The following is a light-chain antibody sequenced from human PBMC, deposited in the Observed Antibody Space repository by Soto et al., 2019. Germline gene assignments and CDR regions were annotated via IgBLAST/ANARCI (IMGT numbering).Light chain of an antibody. CDR1: QSVSNN. J-gene: IGKJ3*01. CDR2: GAS. Sequence: EMVLTQSPATLSVSPGESVTLFCGASQSVSNNLAWYQQKPGQAPRLLIYGASARATGVPARFSGSGSGTEFTLTIRSLQSEDCAVYFCQQSNLFTFGPGTKVEIK. CDR3: QQSNLFT. V-gene: IGKV3-15*01.